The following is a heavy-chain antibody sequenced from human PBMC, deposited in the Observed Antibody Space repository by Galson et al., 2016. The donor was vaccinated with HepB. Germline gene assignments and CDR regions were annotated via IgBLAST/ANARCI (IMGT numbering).Heavy chain of an antibody. D-gene: IGHD6-13*01. CDR1: GVTLSTSA. J-gene: IGHJ4*02. CDR2: IVAGNGDT. CDR3: AARGNSWPYY. V-gene: IGHV1-58*01. Sequence: SVKVSCKASGVTLSTSAVRWVRQARGQHLEWIGWIVAGNGDTKYAQKFQDRVTITRDMSTRTAYMELSSLTSEDTAVYYCAARGNSWPYYWGQGTLVTVSS.